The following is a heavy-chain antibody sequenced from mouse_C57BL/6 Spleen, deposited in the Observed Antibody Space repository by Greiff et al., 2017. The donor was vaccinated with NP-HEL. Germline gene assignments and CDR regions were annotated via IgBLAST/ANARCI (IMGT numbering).Heavy chain of an antibody. D-gene: IGHD4-1*01. CDR1: GYSITSGYD. Sequence: EVKLLESGPGMVKPSQSLSLTCTVTGYSITSGYDWHWIRHFPGNKLEWMGYISYSGSTNYNPSLKSRISINHYTSKNHVLLKLNAVTTEDTATYYCARGENWDYYAMDYWGQGTSVTVSS. CDR2: ISYSGST. CDR3: ARGENWDYYAMDY. J-gene: IGHJ4*01. V-gene: IGHV3-1*01.